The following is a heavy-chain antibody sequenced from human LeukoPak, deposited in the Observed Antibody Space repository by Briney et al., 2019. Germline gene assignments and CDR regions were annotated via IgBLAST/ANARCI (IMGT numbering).Heavy chain of an antibody. J-gene: IGHJ4*02. CDR1: GYTFTSYG. CDR3: ATSAYSSSWLYYFDY. V-gene: IGHV1-18*01. D-gene: IGHD6-13*01. CDR2: ISAYNGNT. Sequence: ASVKVSCKASGYTFTSYGISWVRQAPGQGLEWMGWISAYNGNTNYAQKLQGRVTMTTDTSTSTAYMELRSLRSDDTAVYYCATSAYSSSWLYYFDYWGQGTLVTVSS.